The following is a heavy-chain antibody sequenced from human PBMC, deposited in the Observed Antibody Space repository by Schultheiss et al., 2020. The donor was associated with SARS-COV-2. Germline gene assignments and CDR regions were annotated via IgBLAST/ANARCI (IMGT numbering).Heavy chain of an antibody. V-gene: IGHV1-69*13. CDR1: GGTFSSYA. J-gene: IGHJ4*02. CDR2: IIPIFGTA. D-gene: IGHD3-22*01. Sequence: SVKVSCKASGGTFSSYAISWVRQAPGQGLEWMGGIIPIFGTANYAQKFQGRVTITADESTSTAYMELSSLRSEDTAVYYCARSGDSSGYNFDYWGQGTLVTVSS. CDR3: ARSGDSSGYNFDY.